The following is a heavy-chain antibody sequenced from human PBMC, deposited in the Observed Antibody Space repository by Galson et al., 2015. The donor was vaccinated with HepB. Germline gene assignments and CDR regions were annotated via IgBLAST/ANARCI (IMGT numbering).Heavy chain of an antibody. Sequence: SCAASGFTFSRHGMHWVRQAPGKGLEWLAGIWYDGSNHYYADSVKGRFTISRDNSKNMLFLQMSSLRAEDTAIYYCAKGYGIFDRWGQGILVTVSS. J-gene: IGHJ4*02. CDR3: AKGYGIFDR. CDR2: IWYDGSNH. V-gene: IGHV3-33*03. D-gene: IGHD5-18*01. CDR1: GFTFSRHG.